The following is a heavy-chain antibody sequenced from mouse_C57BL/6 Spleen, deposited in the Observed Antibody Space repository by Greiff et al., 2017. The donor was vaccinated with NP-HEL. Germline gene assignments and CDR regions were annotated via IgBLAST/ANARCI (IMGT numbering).Heavy chain of an antibody. D-gene: IGHD2-4*01. J-gene: IGHJ4*01. CDR1: GFNITDYY. Sequence: EVKLQQSGAELVKPGASVKLSCTASGFNITDYYMHWVKQRTEQGLEWIGRIDPEDGGTKYAPKFQGKATITADTSSNTAYMQLSSLTSEDTAVYYCAIDDYDGEYAMDYGGQGTSVTVSS. V-gene: IGHV14-2*01. CDR3: AIDDYDGEYAMDY. CDR2: IDPEDGGT.